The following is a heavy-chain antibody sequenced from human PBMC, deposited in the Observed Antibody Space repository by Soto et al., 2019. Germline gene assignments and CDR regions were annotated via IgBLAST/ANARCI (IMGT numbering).Heavy chain of an antibody. Sequence: PVGSLRLSGAASGFTFSDYYMSWIRQARGKGLEWVSYISSSGSTIYYADSVKGRFTISRDNAKNSLYLQMNSLRAEDTAVYYCARCVAVAGSCGYFDYWGQGTLVTVSS. D-gene: IGHD6-19*01. CDR3: ARCVAVAGSCGYFDY. CDR1: GFTFSDYY. V-gene: IGHV3-11*01. CDR2: ISSSGSTI. J-gene: IGHJ4*02.